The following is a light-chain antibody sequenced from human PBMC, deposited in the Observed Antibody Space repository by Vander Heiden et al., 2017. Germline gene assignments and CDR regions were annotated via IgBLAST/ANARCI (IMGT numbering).Light chain of an antibody. CDR2: VVT. V-gene: IGLV2-14*03. CDR1: SSDVGGENY. CDR3: SSYSSSNTWV. Sequence: ALTHLPSGPGPPAPSISISCTGTSSDVGGENYVSWYQQHPGKAPKLIIYVVTNRPSGVSSRFSGSKSGNTASLTISGLQAEDEADYYCSSYSSSNTWVFGGGTKLTVL. J-gene: IGLJ3*02.